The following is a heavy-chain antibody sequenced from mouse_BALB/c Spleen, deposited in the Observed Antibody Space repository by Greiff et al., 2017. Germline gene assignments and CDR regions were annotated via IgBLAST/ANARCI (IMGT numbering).Heavy chain of an antibody. D-gene: IGHD1-1*01. Sequence: EVHLVESGGGLVQPGGSRKLSCAASGFTFSSFGMHWVRQAPEKGLEWVAYISSGSSTIYYADTVKGRFTISRDNPKNTLFLQMTSLRSEDTAMYYCARYDYYGSSYAMDYWGQGTSVTVSS. V-gene: IGHV5-17*02. CDR2: ISSGSSTI. CDR1: GFTFSSFG. CDR3: ARYDYYGSSYAMDY. J-gene: IGHJ4*01.